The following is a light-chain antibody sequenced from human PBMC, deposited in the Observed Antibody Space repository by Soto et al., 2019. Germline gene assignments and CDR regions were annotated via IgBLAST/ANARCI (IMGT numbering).Light chain of an antibody. Sequence: EMVLTQSPGTLSLSPGERATLSCRASQSVGKSLAWYQQKPGQAPRLLIYGASSRATGIPDRFSGSGSGTDFTLTISRLEPEDFAVYYCQQYGSSPGWTFGQGTKVDIK. CDR2: GAS. CDR3: QQYGSSPGWT. J-gene: IGKJ1*01. V-gene: IGKV3-20*01. CDR1: QSVGKS.